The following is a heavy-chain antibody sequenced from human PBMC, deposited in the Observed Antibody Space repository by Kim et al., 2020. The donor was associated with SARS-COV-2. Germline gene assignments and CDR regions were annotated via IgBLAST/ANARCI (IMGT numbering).Heavy chain of an antibody. CDR1: GFTFSSYA. CDR2: ISGSVGST. V-gene: IGHV3-23*01. Sequence: GGSLRLSCAASGFTFSSYAMSWVRQAPGKGLEWVSAISGSVGSTYYADSVKGRFTISRDNSKNTLYLQMNGLRAEDTAVYYCAKDWVYGSGSYYFDYWGQGTLVTVSS. J-gene: IGHJ4*02. D-gene: IGHD3-10*01. CDR3: AKDWVYGSGSYYFDY.